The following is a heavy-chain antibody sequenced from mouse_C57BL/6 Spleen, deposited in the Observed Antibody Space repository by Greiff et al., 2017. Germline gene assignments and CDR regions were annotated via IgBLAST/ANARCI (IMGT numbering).Heavy chain of an antibody. CDR3: ASIYYGSSYDWFAY. V-gene: IGHV1-82*01. CDR2: IYPGAGDT. J-gene: IGHJ3*01. D-gene: IGHD1-1*01. Sequence: VKLVESGPELVKPGASVKISCKASGYAFSRSWMNWVKQRPGKGLEWIGRIYPGAGDTNYNGKFKGKATLTADKSSSTAYMQLSSLTSEDSAVYFGASIYYGSSYDWFAYWGKGTLVTVAA. CDR1: GYAFSRSW.